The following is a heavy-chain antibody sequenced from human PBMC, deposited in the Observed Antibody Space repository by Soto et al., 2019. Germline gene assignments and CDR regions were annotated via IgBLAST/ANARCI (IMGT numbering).Heavy chain of an antibody. D-gene: IGHD6-19*01. Sequence: GGSLRLSCAASGFTFSSYSMNWVRQAPGKGLEWVSSISSSSSYIYYADSVKGRFTIYRDNAKNSLYLQMNSLRAEDTAVYYCARDIAVGGYYYGMDVWGQGTTVTVSS. CDR1: GFTFSSYS. CDR2: ISSSSSYI. CDR3: ARDIAVGGYYYGMDV. V-gene: IGHV3-21*01. J-gene: IGHJ6*02.